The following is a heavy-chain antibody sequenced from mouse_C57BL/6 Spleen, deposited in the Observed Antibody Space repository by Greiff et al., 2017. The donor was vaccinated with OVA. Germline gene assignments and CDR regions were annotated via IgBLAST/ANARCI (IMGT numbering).Heavy chain of an antibody. Sequence: EVKVVESGTVLARPGASVKMSCKTSGYTFTSYWMHWVKQRPGQGLEWIGAIYPGNSDTSYNQKFKGKAKLTAVTSASTAYMEHSSLTKEDSAVYYCTRETGTGSYWYFDVWGTGTTVTVSA. V-gene: IGHV1-5*01. D-gene: IGHD4-1*01. CDR1: GYTFTSYW. J-gene: IGHJ1*03. CDR2: IYPGNSDT. CDR3: TRETGTGSYWYFDV.